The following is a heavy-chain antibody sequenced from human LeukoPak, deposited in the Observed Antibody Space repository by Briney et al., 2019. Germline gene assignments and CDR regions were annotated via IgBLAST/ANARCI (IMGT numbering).Heavy chain of an antibody. Sequence: GGSLRLSCAASGFTFSSYAMHWVRQAPGKGLEWVAVISYDGSNKYYADSVKGRFTISRDNAKNSLYLQMNTLRAEDTALYYCARGGRANGVYDAFDIWGQGTIVTVSS. J-gene: IGHJ3*02. V-gene: IGHV3-30*04. CDR1: GFTFSSYA. CDR2: ISYDGSNK. D-gene: IGHD2-8*01. CDR3: ARGGRANGVYDAFDI.